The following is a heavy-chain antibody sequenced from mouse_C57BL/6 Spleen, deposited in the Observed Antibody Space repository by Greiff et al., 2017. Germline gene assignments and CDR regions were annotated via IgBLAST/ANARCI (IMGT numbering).Heavy chain of an antibody. Sequence: VQLQQSGAELVKPGASVKISCQPSSYAFRSYWLNWVKQRPGKGLEWIGQIYPGDGDTNYNGKFKGKATLTADKSSSTAYMQLISLTSEDSAVYFCARAYYGSSYFDYWGQGTTLTVSS. D-gene: IGHD1-1*01. CDR3: ARAYYGSSYFDY. CDR1: SYAFRSYW. J-gene: IGHJ2*01. V-gene: IGHV1-80*01. CDR2: IYPGDGDT.